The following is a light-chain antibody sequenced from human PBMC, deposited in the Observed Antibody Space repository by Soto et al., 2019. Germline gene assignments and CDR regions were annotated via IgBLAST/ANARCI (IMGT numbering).Light chain of an antibody. V-gene: IGKV3-11*01. J-gene: IGKJ2*01. CDR3: QQRTSWPPKYT. Sequence: EIVLTQSPATLSLSPGERATLSCRASQSVSSYLAWYQQKPGQAPRLLLYDASNRATGIPARFSGSGSGTVFTLTISSLAPEDFAVYFCQQRTSWPPKYTFGRGTKLEIK. CDR2: DAS. CDR1: QSVSSY.